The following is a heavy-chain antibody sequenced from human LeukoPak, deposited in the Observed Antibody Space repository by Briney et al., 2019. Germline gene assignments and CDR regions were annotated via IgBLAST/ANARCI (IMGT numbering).Heavy chain of an antibody. D-gene: IGHD5-18*01. J-gene: IGHJ4*02. CDR2: ISAYNGNT. Sequence: ASVKVSCKASGYTFTSYGISWVRQAPGQGLEWMGWISAYNGNTNYAQKLQGRVTMTTDTSTCTAYMELRSLRSDDTAVYYCAREGTDTAMGSFDYWDQGTLVTVSS. V-gene: IGHV1-18*04. CDR1: GYTFTSYG. CDR3: AREGTDTAMGSFDY.